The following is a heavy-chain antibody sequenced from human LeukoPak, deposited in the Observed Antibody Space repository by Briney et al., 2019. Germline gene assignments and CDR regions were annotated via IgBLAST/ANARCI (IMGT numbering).Heavy chain of an antibody. CDR3: AAYIVGVPH. CDR2: ISYDGSNK. Sequence: PGRSLRLSCAASGFTFSSYAMHWVRQAPGKGLEWVAVISYDGSNKYYADSVKGRFTVSRDRSKNTLDLHMQSLRDEDTAVYYCAAYIVGVPHWGQGALVTVSS. CDR1: GFTFSSYA. J-gene: IGHJ4*02. D-gene: IGHD3-22*01. V-gene: IGHV3-30*14.